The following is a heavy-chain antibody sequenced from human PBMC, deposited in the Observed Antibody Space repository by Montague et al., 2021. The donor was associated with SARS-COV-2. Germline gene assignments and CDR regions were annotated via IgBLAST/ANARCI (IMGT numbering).Heavy chain of an antibody. CDR3: ARRYDFYRAEAFDV. J-gene: IGHJ3*01. CDR2: IYWDGDQ. CDR1: GFSLNTDGVG. Sequence: PALVKPTQTLTLTCVFSGFSLNTDGVGVAWTRRPPGKALEWLALIYWDGDQRYSPPLKTRLTITKDTSKNRVVLTMTSLDPVDTATYYCARRYDFYRAEAFDVWGQGTMLTVSS. D-gene: IGHD3-3*01. V-gene: IGHV2-5*02.